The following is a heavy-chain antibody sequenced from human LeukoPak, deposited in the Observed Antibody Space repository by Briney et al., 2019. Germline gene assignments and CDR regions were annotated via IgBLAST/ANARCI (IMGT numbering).Heavy chain of an antibody. J-gene: IGHJ6*02. CDR2: IYSGGST. V-gene: IGHV3-66*01. CDR1: GFTVSSNY. Sequence: GGSLRLSCSASGFTVSSNYMSWVRQAPGKGLEWVSVIYSGGSTYYADSVKGRFTISRDNSKNTLYLQMNSLRAEDTAVYYRASSDSSGDYYYYGMDVWGQGTTVTVSS. CDR3: ASSDSSGDYYYYGMDV. D-gene: IGHD3-22*01.